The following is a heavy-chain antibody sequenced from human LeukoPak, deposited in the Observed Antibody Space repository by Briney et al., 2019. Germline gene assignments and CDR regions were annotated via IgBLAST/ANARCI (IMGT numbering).Heavy chain of an antibody. V-gene: IGHV3-66*01. J-gene: IGHJ4*02. CDR1: GFTVSTNY. CDR2: IYSGGGT. CDR3: ARGFRSVTTWGYFDY. D-gene: IGHD4-17*01. Sequence: GGSLRLSCAASGFTVSTNYMSWVRQAPGKGLEWVSLIYSGGGTYYADSVKGRFTISRDNSRNTLSLQMNSLRVDDTAVYYCARGFRSVTTWGYFDYWGQGALVPVSS.